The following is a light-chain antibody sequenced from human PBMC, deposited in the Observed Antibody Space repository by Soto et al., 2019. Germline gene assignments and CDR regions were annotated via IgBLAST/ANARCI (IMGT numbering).Light chain of an antibody. V-gene: IGKV3-20*01. Sequence: ELVLRQSPGTLSLSPGESATLSCRASQSVSSSYLAWSQQKPGQAPRLLIYGASNRATGIPDRFSGSGSGTDFTLTISRLEPEDFAVYYCKQYSSLPRTFGQGNKVAIK. CDR3: KQYSSLPRT. J-gene: IGKJ1*01. CDR1: QSVSSSY. CDR2: GAS.